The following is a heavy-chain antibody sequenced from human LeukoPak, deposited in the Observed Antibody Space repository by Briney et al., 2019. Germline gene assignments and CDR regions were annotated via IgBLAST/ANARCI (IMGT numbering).Heavy chain of an antibody. CDR3: ARDRSGYEGGDY. D-gene: IGHD5-12*01. J-gene: IGHJ4*02. Sequence: ASVKVSCMASGYTFTSYYIHWVRQAPGEGLEWMGIINPSGGSTSYAQKLQGRVTMTTDTSTNTAYMEVRSLRSDDTAVYYCARDRSGYEGGDYWGQGTLVTASS. CDR1: GYTFTSYY. V-gene: IGHV1-46*01. CDR2: INPSGGST.